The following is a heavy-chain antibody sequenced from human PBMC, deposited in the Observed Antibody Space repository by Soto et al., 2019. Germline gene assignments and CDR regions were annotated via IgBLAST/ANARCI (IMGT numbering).Heavy chain of an antibody. CDR2: IYYSGST. V-gene: IGHV4-39*01. J-gene: IGHJ6*02. CDR1: GGFISSSSYY. CDR3: AWSIMMVRGVRCIDF. Sequence: PETLSLPCTVSGGFISSSSYYWGRIRQPPGKGLEWIGSIYYSGSTYYNPSLKSRVTISVDTSKNQFSLKLSSVTAADTAVYYCAWSIMMVRGVRCIDFRGQGIT. D-gene: IGHD3-10*01.